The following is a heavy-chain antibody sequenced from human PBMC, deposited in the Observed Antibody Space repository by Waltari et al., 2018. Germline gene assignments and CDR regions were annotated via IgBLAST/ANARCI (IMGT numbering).Heavy chain of an antibody. CDR3: AKTGCGGDCYSGAEYFQH. D-gene: IGHD2-21*01. V-gene: IGHV3-23*03. CDR2: IYSCGST. J-gene: IGHJ1*01. Sequence: EVQLLESGGGLVQPGGSLRLSCAASGFTFSSYAMSWVRQAPGKGLEWVSVIYSCGSTYYADSGKVRFTISRDNSKNTLYLQMNSLRAEDTAVYYCAKTGCGGDCYSGAEYFQHWGQGTLVTVSS. CDR1: GFTFSSYA.